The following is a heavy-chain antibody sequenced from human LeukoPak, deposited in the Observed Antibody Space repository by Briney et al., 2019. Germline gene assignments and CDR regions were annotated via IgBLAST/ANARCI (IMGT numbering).Heavy chain of an antibody. CDR1: GGSFSDYY. Sequence: SETLSLTCAVYGGSFSDYYWNWIRQPPGKGLEWIGEINHSGSTNYNPSLKSRVTISVDTSKNQFSLKLSSVTAADTAVYYCARAAEGYCSGGSCYGMDVWGHGTRVTVSS. J-gene: IGHJ6*02. CDR3: ARAAEGYCSGGSCYGMDV. D-gene: IGHD2-15*01. CDR2: INHSGST. V-gene: IGHV4-34*01.